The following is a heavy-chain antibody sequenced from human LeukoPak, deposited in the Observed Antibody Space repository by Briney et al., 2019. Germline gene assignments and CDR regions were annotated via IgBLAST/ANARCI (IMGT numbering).Heavy chain of an antibody. V-gene: IGHV3-48*03. J-gene: IGHJ4*02. CDR1: GFTFSSYE. CDR2: ISSSGSTM. CDR3: ARVYTYGSPTSYLDY. D-gene: IGHD5-18*01. Sequence: PGGSLRLSCAASGFTFSSYEVNWVRQAPGKGLEWVSYISSSGSTMYYADSVKGRFTISRDNAKNSLYLQMNSLRAEDTAVYYCARVYTYGSPTSYLDYRGQGTVVTVSS.